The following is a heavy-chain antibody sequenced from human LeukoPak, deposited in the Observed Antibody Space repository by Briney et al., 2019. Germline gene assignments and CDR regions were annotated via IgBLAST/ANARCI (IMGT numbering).Heavy chain of an antibody. Sequence: PSETLSLTCTVSGGSISSSSYYWGWIRQPPGKGLEWIGSIYYSGSTYYTPSLKSRVTISVDTSKNQFSLKLSSVTAADTAVYYCARQTRLLWFGELSTPWGQGTLVTVSS. CDR3: ARQTRLLWFGELSTP. J-gene: IGHJ5*02. D-gene: IGHD3-10*01. CDR1: GGSISSSSYY. CDR2: IYYSGST. V-gene: IGHV4-39*01.